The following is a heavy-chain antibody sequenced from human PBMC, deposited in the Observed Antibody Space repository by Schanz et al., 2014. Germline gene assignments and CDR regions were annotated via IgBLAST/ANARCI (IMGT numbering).Heavy chain of an antibody. CDR3: ARPALWFGDNCFDP. J-gene: IGHJ5*02. D-gene: IGHD3-10*01. V-gene: IGHV3-23*01. CDR2: ISGGGGTT. CDR1: GFTFTNYA. Sequence: DVQLLESGGGLVQPGGSLRLSCAASGFTFTNYAMSWVRQAPGKGLEWVSAISGGGGTTYYTDSVKGRFTISRDNAKNTLYLQMNSLRAEDTAVYYCARPALWFGDNCFDPWGQGTLVTVSS.